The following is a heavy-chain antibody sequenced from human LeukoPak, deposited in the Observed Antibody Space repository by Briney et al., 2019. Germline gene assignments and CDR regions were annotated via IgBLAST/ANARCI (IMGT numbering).Heavy chain of an antibody. J-gene: IGHJ4*02. CDR2: INPNSGGA. CDR1: GYTFTGYY. V-gene: IGHV1-2*06. D-gene: IGHD3-10*02. Sequence: GASVKVSCKASGYTFTGYYMHWVRQAPGQGLEWMGRINPNSGGANYAQKFQGRVTMTRDTSISTAYMELSRLRSDDTAVYYCARDFYSYSCVDWGQGTLATVSS. CDR3: ARDFYSYSCVD.